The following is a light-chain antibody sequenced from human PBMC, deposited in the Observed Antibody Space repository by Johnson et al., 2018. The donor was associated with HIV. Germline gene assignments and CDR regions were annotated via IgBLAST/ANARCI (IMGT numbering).Light chain of an antibody. J-gene: IGLJ1*01. CDR2: END. CDR1: NSDIGENY. Sequence: QSVLTQPPSVSAAPGQKVTISCSGSNSDIGENYVSWYQQVTGTAPKLLIYENDKRPSGIPDRFSGSKSGTSATLGITGLQTGDEADYYCGTWDSSMSAHYVFGTGTKITVL. CDR3: GTWDSSMSAHYV. V-gene: IGLV1-51*01.